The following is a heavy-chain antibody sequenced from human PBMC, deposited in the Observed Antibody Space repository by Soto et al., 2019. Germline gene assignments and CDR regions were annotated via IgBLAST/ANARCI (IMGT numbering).Heavy chain of an antibody. CDR2: IYPGDSDT. V-gene: IGHV5-51*01. D-gene: IGHD3-22*01. Sequence: PGESLKISCKGSGYSFTSYWIGWVRQMPGKGLEWMGIIYPGDSDTRYSPSFQGQVTISADKSISTAYLQWSSLKASDTAMYYCARQDTYYYDSSGYYYFDYWGQGTLVTVS. CDR3: ARQDTYYYDSSGYYYFDY. CDR1: GYSFTSYW. J-gene: IGHJ4*02.